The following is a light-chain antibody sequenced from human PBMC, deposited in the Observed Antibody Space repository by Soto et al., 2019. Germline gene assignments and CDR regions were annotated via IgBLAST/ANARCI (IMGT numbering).Light chain of an antibody. J-gene: IGKJ5*01. V-gene: IGKV3-20*01. CDR3: QQYGSSPIT. CDR1: QSVSSSTY. CDR2: DAS. Sequence: ESVLTQSPGTLSLSPGERATLSCRASQSVSSSTYLAWYQQKPGQAPRLLIYDASTRATGIPDRFTGSGSGTDFTLTISRLEPEDFAVYYCQQYGSSPITFGQGTRREIK.